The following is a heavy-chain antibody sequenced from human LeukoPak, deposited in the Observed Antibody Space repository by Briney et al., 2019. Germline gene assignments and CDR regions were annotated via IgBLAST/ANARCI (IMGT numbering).Heavy chain of an antibody. V-gene: IGHV3-23*01. CDR1: GFTFSGFV. J-gene: IGHJ3*01. D-gene: IGHD2-2*01. CDR2: ISGSGGST. CDR3: AKNHEHGRYAGFDF. Sequence: GGSLRLSCAASGFTFSGFVISWVRQAPGKGPQWVADISGSGGSTYYADSVKGRFSVSRDNSKNMVYLELNSLRVEDTAVYYCAKNHEHGRYAGFDFWAEGALVAVSS.